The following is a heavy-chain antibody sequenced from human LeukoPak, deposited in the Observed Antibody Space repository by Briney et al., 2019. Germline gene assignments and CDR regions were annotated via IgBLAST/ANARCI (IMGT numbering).Heavy chain of an antibody. CDR2: ISGRGGST. D-gene: IGHD3-22*01. Sequence: PRGSLRLSCATSGFTFSTYAMTWVRQAPGKGLEWVSGISGRGGSTYYADSVTGRFTITRDNSKNTLYVQMNNLRAEDTAVYYCAKRSYYDSSGYYFDYWGQGTLVTVSS. V-gene: IGHV3-23*01. CDR1: GFTFSTYA. J-gene: IGHJ4*02. CDR3: AKRSYYDSSGYYFDY.